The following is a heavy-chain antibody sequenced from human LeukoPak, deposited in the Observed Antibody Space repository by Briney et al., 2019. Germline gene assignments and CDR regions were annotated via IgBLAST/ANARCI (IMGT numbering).Heavy chain of an antibody. CDR2: FDPEDGET. CDR3: ATGVVAATFFRNYYYGMDV. J-gene: IGHJ6*02. Sequence: ASVKVPCKVSGYTXTELSMHWVRQAPGKGLEWMGGFDPEDGETIYAQKFQGRVTMTEDTSTDTAYMELSSLRSEDTAVYYCATGVVAATFFRNYYYGMDVWGQGTTVTVSS. CDR1: GYTXTELS. D-gene: IGHD2-15*01. V-gene: IGHV1-24*01.